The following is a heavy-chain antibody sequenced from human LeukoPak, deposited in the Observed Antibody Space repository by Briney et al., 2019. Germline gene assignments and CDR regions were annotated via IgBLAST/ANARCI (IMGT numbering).Heavy chain of an antibody. J-gene: IGHJ4*02. CDR2: ISSGSSYI. Sequence: PGGSLRLSCAASGSTFSSYSMNWVRQAPGKGLEWVSSISSGSSYIYYADSVKGRFTISRDNAKNSLYLQMNSLRAEDTAVYYCARDSGDYYDSSGYPFDYWGQGTLVTVSS. CDR1: GSTFSSYS. D-gene: IGHD3-22*01. V-gene: IGHV3-21*01. CDR3: ARDSGDYYDSSGYPFDY.